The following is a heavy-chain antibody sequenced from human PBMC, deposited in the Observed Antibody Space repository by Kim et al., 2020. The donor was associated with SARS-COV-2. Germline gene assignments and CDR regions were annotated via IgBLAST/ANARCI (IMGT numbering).Heavy chain of an antibody. CDR2: IYYSGST. V-gene: IGHV4-39*01. J-gene: IGHJ6*02. CDR1: GGSISSSSYY. D-gene: IGHD5-12*01. CDR3: AALIDGYNYRYYYGMDV. Sequence: SETLSLTCTVSGGSISSSSYYWGWIRQPPGKGLEWIGSIYYSGSTYYNPSLKSRVTISVDTSKNQCSLKLSSVTAADTAVYYCAALIDGYNYRYYYGMDVWGQGTTVTVSS.